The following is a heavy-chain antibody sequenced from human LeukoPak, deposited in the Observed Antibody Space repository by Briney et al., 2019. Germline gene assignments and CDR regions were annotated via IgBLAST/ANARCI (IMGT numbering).Heavy chain of an antibody. Sequence: PSETLSLTCTVSGGSISSGGYYWSWIRQHPGKGLEWIGYINYSESTNYNPSLKSRVTISVDTSKNQFSLKLSSVTAADTAVYYCARDKWAAADFDYWGQGTLVTVSS. J-gene: IGHJ4*02. CDR1: GGSISSGGYY. D-gene: IGHD6-13*01. V-gene: IGHV4-61*08. CDR2: INYSEST. CDR3: ARDKWAAADFDY.